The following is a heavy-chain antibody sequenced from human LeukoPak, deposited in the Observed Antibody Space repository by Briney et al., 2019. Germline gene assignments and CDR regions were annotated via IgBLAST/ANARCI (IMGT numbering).Heavy chain of an antibody. V-gene: IGHV1-69*05. CDR2: IIPIFGTA. J-gene: IGHJ6*03. Sequence: SVKVSCKASGGTFSSYAIGWVRQAPGQGLEWMGRIIPIFGTANYAQKFQGRVTITTDESTSTAYMELSSLRSEDTAVYYCARDVTVAGTFTRQNYYYYYMDVWGKGTTVTVSS. D-gene: IGHD6-19*01. CDR3: ARDVTVAGTFTRQNYYYYYMDV. CDR1: GGTFSSYA.